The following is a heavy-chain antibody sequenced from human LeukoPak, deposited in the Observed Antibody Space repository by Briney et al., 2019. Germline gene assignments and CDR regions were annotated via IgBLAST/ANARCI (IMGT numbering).Heavy chain of an antibody. J-gene: IGHJ4*02. V-gene: IGHV3-43*01. CDR3: AKGSGTSRPYYLDY. CDR2: ISWDGGST. CDR1: GFTFDDYT. Sequence: GGSLRLSCAASGFTFDDYTMHWVRQAPGKGLEWVSLISWDGGSTYYADSVKGRFTISRGSSKSTMYLQMTSLTAEDTAVYYCAKGSGTSRPYYLDYWGRGTLVTVSS. D-gene: IGHD6-25*01.